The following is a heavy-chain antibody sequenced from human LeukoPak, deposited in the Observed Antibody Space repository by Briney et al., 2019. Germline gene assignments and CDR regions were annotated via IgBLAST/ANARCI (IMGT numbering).Heavy chain of an antibody. J-gene: IGHJ4*02. CDR3: AKDYGSGIVDYFDY. CDR1: GITLSNYG. CDR2: ISASGGTT. Sequence: GGSLRLSCAVSGITLSNYGMSWVRQAPGKGLEWVAGISASGGTTYHADSVKGRFTISRDNSKNTLYLQMNSLRADDTAVYYCAKDYGSGIVDYFDYWGQGTLVTVSS. D-gene: IGHD1-26*01. V-gene: IGHV3-23*01.